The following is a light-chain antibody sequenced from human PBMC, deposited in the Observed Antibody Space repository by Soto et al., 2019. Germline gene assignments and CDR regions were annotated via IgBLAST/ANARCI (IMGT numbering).Light chain of an antibody. CDR2: DVN. CDR1: SRDVGTYNY. CDR3: CSYARDFYV. V-gene: IGLV2-11*01. Sequence: QSALTQPRSVSGSPGQSVTISCTGTSRDVGTYNYVSWYQQHPDKVPKLILYDVNKRPSGVPDRFSGSKSGNTASLTISGLQAEDEADYYCCSYARDFYVFGSGTKVTVL. J-gene: IGLJ1*01.